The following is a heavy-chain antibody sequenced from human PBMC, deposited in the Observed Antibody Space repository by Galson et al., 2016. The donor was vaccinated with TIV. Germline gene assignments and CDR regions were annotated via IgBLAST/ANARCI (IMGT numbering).Heavy chain of an antibody. J-gene: IGHJ5*02. CDR1: GYNFIGYY. V-gene: IGHV1-2*02. CDR2: INPNSGVT. Sequence: SVKVSCKASGYNFIGYYIHWVRQAPGQGLEWIGWINPNSGVTTYAQKFQGGVAMTRDRSITTAYLDLSRLTSDDTAVYYCSRANDPSTQGDPWGQGTLVTVSS. D-gene: IGHD1-1*01. CDR3: SRANDPSTQGDP.